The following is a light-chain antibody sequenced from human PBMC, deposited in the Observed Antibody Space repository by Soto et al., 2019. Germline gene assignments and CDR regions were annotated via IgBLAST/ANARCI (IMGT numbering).Light chain of an antibody. V-gene: IGKV3-20*01. CDR1: QSVSSSS. Sequence: EIVLTQSPGTLSLSPGERATLSCRASQSVSSSSLAWYQQKPGQAPRPLIYDTSSRATGIPDRFSGSGSGTDFTLTISRLEPEDFAVYHCQQYGDSPITFGQGTRLEIK. CDR2: DTS. CDR3: QQYGDSPIT. J-gene: IGKJ5*01.